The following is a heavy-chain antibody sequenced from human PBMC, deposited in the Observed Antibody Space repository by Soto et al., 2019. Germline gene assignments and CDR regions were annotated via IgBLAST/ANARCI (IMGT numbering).Heavy chain of an antibody. D-gene: IGHD2-21*02. V-gene: IGHV1-18*01. J-gene: IGHJ4*02. CDR3: ARGVTPIDY. Sequence: QVHLVQSGAEVKKPGASEKVSCTASGYTFTNFGISWVRQAPGQGLEWMGWISAYNGNTNYAQKFQGRVTMTTDTSTSTADMELRSLRSDDTAVYYWARGVTPIDYWGPGTLVTAAS. CDR1: GYTFTNFG. CDR2: ISAYNGNT.